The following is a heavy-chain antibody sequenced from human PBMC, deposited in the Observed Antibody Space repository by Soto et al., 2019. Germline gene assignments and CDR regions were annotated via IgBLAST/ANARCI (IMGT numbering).Heavy chain of an antibody. Sequence: GGSLSLSCAASGFTFSSYGMNWVRQAPGKGLEWVSSISSSSSYIYYADSVKGRFTISRDNAKNSLYLQMNSLRAEDTAVYYCARDAYDILTGYHPFDYWGQGTPVTV. D-gene: IGHD3-9*01. CDR2: ISSSSSYI. CDR3: ARDAYDILTGYHPFDY. CDR1: GFTFSSYG. J-gene: IGHJ4*02. V-gene: IGHV3-21*01.